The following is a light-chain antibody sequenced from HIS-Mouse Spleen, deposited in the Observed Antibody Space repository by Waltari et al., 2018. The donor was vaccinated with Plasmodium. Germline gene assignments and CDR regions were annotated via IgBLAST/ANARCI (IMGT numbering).Light chain of an antibody. CDR1: SSNIGNNA. Sequence: QSVLTQPPSVSEAPRQRVTISCSGSSSNIGNNAVHWYQQLPGKAPKLLVYYDDRLRYGGSDGFSGAKSGTSASLASSGLQAEDEADYDCAAWDDSLNGPVFGGGTKLTVL. CDR2: YDD. J-gene: IGLJ2*01. V-gene: IGLV1-36*01. CDR3: AAWDDSLNGPV.